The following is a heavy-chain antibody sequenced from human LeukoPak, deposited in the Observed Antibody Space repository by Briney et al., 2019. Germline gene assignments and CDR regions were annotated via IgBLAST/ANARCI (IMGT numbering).Heavy chain of an antibody. CDR2: TYYRSKWFN. J-gene: IGHJ4*02. CDR3: ARDLHELELYYFDS. V-gene: IGHV6-1*01. Sequence: SQTLALTCDISGDTVSSNSAAWSWIRQSPSRGLEWLGRTYYRSKWFNDYAMSVKGRMTINPDTSKNQFSLQLNSVTPEDTAVYYCARDLHELELYYFDSWGQGTLVIVSS. CDR1: GDTVSSNSAA. D-gene: IGHD1-7*01.